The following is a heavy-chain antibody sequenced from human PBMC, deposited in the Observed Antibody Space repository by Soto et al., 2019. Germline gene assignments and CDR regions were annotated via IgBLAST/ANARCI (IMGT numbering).Heavy chain of an antibody. CDR1: GGSIISGY. Sequence: PSETLSLTCTVSGGSIISGYWSWIRQPPGKGLEWIGYISYSENTNYNPSLKSRVTMSVHTPKNQFSLRLSSVTTADTAVYYCAGLRGYAGSPIDYWGQGTLVTVSS. CDR3: AGLRGYAGSPIDY. CDR2: ISYSENT. D-gene: IGHD2-15*01. V-gene: IGHV4-59*01. J-gene: IGHJ4*02.